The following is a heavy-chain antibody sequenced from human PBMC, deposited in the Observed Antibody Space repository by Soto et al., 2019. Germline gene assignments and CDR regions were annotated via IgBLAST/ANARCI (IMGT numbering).Heavy chain of an antibody. CDR2: ISGSGGST. D-gene: IGHD2-8*01. J-gene: IGHJ2*01. Sequence: GGSLRLSCAASGFTFSSYAMSWVRQAPGKGLEWVSAISGSGGSTYYADSVKGRFTISRDNSKNTLYLQMNSLRAEDTAVYYCAKDLPPIYCTNGVCPLGWYFDLWGRGTLVTVSS. V-gene: IGHV3-23*01. CDR3: AKDLPPIYCTNGVCPLGWYFDL. CDR1: GFTFSSYA.